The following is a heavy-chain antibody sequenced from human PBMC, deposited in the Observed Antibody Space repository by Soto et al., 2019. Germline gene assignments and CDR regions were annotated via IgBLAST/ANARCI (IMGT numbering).Heavy chain of an antibody. D-gene: IGHD6-19*01. CDR3: AERASHDIAVAGTHYFDY. J-gene: IGHJ4*02. CDR2: ISGSGGGT. Sequence: GGSLRLSCAASGFTFSSYAMSWVRQAPGKGLEWVSAISGSGGGTYYADSVKGRFTISRDNSKNTLYLQMNSLRAEDTAVYYCAERASHDIAVAGTHYFDYWGQGTPVTVSS. CDR1: GFTFSSYA. V-gene: IGHV3-23*01.